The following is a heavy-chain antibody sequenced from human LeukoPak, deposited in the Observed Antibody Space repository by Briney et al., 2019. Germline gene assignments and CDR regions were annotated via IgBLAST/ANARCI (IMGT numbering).Heavy chain of an antibody. D-gene: IGHD3-3*01. CDR1: GGSFSGSY. J-gene: IGHJ5*02. Sequence: SETLSLTCGVSGGSFSGSYWGWIRQPPGKGLEWIGEINLSGSTNYNSSLTSRVTISLDTSKNQFSLNLRSVTTADTAVYHCARVSISLFGVVTAHFDPWGQGTLVAVSS. CDR2: INLSGST. CDR3: ARVSISLFGVVTAHFDP. V-gene: IGHV4-34*01.